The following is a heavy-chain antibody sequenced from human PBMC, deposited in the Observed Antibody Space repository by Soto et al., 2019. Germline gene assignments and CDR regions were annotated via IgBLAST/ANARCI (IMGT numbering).Heavy chain of an antibody. CDR2: IKSKTDGGTT. J-gene: IGHJ5*02. CDR1: GFTFSNAW. V-gene: IGHV3-15*01. D-gene: IGHD6-19*01. CDR3: TTDRSSGWYWFGP. Sequence: SGGSLRLSCAASGFTFSNAWMSWVRQAPGKGLEWVGRIKSKTDGGTTDYAAPVKGRFTISRDDSKNTLYLQMNSLKTEDTAVYYCTTDRSSGWYWFGPWGQGTLVTVSS.